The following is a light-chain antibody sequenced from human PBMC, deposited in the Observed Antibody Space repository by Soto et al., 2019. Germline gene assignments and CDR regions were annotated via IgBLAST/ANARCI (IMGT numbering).Light chain of an antibody. CDR1: SSDVGGYNY. CDR2: DVS. V-gene: IGLV2-14*01. Sequence: QSALTQPASVSGSPGQSITISCTGTSSDVGGYNYVSWYQQHPGKAPKFMIYDVSNRPSGGSNRFSGSKSGNTASLTISGLQAEDEADYYCSSYTSSSTVVFGGGTKGTVL. CDR3: SSYTSSSTVV. J-gene: IGLJ2*01.